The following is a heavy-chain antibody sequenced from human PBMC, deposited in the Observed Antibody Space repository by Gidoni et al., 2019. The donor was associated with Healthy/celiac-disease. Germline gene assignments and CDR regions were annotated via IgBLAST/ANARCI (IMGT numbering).Heavy chain of an antibody. CDR1: GGSISSSY. J-gene: IGHJ4*02. D-gene: IGHD6-13*01. CDR3: ARQPGIAAAGPFDY. Sequence: QVQLQESGPGLVKPSETLSLTCTVSGGSISSSYWSWIRQPPGKGLEWIGYIYYSGSTNYNPSLKSRVTISVDTSKNQFSLKLSSVTAADPAVYYCARQPGIAAAGPFDYWGQGTLVTVSS. V-gene: IGHV4-59*08. CDR2: IYYSGST.